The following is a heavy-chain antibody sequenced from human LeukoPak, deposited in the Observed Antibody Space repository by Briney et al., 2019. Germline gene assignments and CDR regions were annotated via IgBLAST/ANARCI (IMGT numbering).Heavy chain of an antibody. CDR1: GGSINSYY. CDR2: IHYTGST. CDR3: ARGGYYGSGNDFRFDP. Sequence: SETLSLTCTVSGGSINSYYWSWIRQPPGKGLECIGYIHYTGSTNYNPSLKSRVTISVDTSKNQFSLKLSSVTAADTAIYYCARGGYYGSGNDFRFDPWGQGTLITVSS. J-gene: IGHJ5*02. V-gene: IGHV4-59*01. D-gene: IGHD3-10*01.